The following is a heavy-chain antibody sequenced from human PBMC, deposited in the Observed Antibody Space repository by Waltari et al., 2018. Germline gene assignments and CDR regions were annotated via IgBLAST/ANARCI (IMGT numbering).Heavy chain of an antibody. Sequence: EVQLLESGGGLVQPGGSLRLSCAASGFTFNTYAMTWVRQAPGKGLEWVSAITGSGDNTYYADALKGRFTISRDNSKNTLYLQMNGLRAEDTAVYYCAKRARGYSGYNLFDYWGQGTLVTVSS. CDR1: GFTFNTYA. D-gene: IGHD5-12*01. V-gene: IGHV3-23*01. J-gene: IGHJ4*02. CDR3: AKRARGYSGYNLFDY. CDR2: ITGSGDNT.